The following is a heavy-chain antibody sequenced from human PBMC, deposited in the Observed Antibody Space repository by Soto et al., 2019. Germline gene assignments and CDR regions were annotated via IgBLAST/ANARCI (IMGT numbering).Heavy chain of an antibody. J-gene: IGHJ4*02. CDR1: GGTFSSYA. CDR2: SIPIFVTA. CDR3: ARVGNWNDVFDY. Sequence: QVQLVQSGAEVKKPGSSVKVSCKASGGTFSSYAISWVRQAPGQGLEWMGGSIPIFVTANYAQKFQGRVTIPADESTSTAYRELSSLRSEDTAVYYCARVGNWNDVFDYWGQGTLITVSS. V-gene: IGHV1-69*12. D-gene: IGHD1-20*01.